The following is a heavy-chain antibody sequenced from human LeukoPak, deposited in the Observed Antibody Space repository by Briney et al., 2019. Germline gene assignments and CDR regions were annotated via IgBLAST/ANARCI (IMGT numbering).Heavy chain of an antibody. CDR3: ARGDFGGAFDI. D-gene: IGHD3-3*01. CDR1: GYTFNTYY. CDR2: INPNSGGT. J-gene: IGHJ3*02. Sequence: ASVKVSCKASGYTFNTYYMHWVRQAPGQGIEWMGWINPNSGGTNYAQKFQGRVTMTRDTSISTAYMELSRLRSDDTAVYYCARGDFGGAFDIWGQGTMVTVSS. V-gene: IGHV1-2*02.